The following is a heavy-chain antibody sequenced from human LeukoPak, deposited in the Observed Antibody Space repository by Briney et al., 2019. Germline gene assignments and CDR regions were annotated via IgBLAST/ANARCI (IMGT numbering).Heavy chain of an antibody. V-gene: IGHV3-7*01. CDR3: ARYQGDSSSWADY. CDR1: GFTFSHYG. CDR2: IKQDGSEK. J-gene: IGHJ4*02. Sequence: QPGGTLRLSCAASGFTFSHYGMSWVCQAPGKGLEWVANIKQDGSEKYYVDSVKGRFTISRGNAKNSLYLQMNSLRAEDTAVYYCARYQGDSSSWADYWGQGTLVTVSS. D-gene: IGHD6-13*01.